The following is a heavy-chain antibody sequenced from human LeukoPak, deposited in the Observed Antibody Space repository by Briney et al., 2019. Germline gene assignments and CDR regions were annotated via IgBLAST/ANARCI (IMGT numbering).Heavy chain of an antibody. J-gene: IGHJ4*02. CDR2: TRYRSKWYY. V-gene: IGHV6-1*01. CDR1: GDSVSSNSAA. CDR3: VRDDEGSHDY. Sequence: SQTLSLTCATSGDSVSSNSAAWNWIRQSPSRGLEWLGRTRYRSKWYYDYAVSVKSRIAINPDTSKNQFSLQLNSVTPEDTAVYYCVRDDEGSHDYWGQGTLVTVSS.